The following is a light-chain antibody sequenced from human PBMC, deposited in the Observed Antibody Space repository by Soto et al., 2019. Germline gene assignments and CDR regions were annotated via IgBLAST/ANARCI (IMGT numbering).Light chain of an antibody. CDR2: AAS. J-gene: IGKJ4*01. V-gene: IGKV1-39*01. CDR3: QQYYRTPLT. Sequence: DIQMTQSPSSLSASVGDRVNITCRASQSISSYLNWYQQKPGKAPKLLVYAASRLQSGVPSRFSGTGSGTDFTLTISSLQAEDVAVYYCQQYYRTPLTFGGGTKVEIK. CDR1: QSISSY.